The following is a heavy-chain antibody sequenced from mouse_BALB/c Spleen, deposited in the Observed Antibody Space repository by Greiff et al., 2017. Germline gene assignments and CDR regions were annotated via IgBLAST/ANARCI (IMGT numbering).Heavy chain of an antibody. CDR1: GFTFSSYG. V-gene: IGHV5-6-3*01. CDR3: GNYVAY. J-gene: IGHJ3*01. D-gene: IGHD2-1*01. CDR2: INSNGGST. Sequence: EVKLVESGGGLVQPGGSLKLSCAASGFTFSSYGMSWVRQTPDKRLELVATINSNGGSTYYPDSVKGRFTISRDNAKNTLYLQVSSLKSEDTAMYYCGNYVAYWGQGTLVTVSA.